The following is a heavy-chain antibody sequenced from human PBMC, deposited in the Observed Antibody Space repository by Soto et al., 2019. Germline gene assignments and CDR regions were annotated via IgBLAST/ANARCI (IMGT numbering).Heavy chain of an antibody. CDR2: IYYSGST. CDR3: AGFVVPASRNSDFDY. V-gene: IGHV4-39*01. CDR1: GISVSTSDYY. J-gene: IGHJ4*02. D-gene: IGHD2-15*01. Sequence: SETLSLTCTVSGISVSTSDYYWGWVHQPPGKGLDWIGNIYYSGSTFYNPSLRSRVTISVDTSKNQFSLKLNSVTAADTAVYFCAGFVVPASRNSDFDYWGQGTLVTVSS.